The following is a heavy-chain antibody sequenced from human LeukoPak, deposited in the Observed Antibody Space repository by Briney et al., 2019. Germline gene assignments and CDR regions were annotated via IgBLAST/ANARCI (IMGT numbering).Heavy chain of an antibody. V-gene: IGHV3-7*01. CDR3: TRRLDD. CDR1: GFSFNSDW. Sequence: PGGSLRLPCAASGFSFNSDWMDWVRQAPGKGLEWVANIKHDESEKNYLDSVKGRFTISRDNAQNSLYLQMNGLRVEDTAVCYCTRRLDDWGQGTLVTVSS. CDR2: IKHDESEK. D-gene: IGHD3-16*01. J-gene: IGHJ4*02.